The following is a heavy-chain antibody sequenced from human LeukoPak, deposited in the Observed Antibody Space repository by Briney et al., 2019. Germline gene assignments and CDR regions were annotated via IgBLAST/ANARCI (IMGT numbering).Heavy chain of an antibody. J-gene: IGHJ3*02. Sequence: SETLSLTCTVSGGSISSGGYYWSWIRQPPGKGLEWIGYIYHSGSTYYNPSLKSRVTISVDTSKNQFSLKLSSVTAADTAVYYCARDPLTGELEDAFDIWGQGTMVTVSS. CDR1: GGSISSGGYY. V-gene: IGHV4-30-2*01. CDR3: ARDPLTGELEDAFDI. CDR2: IYHSGST. D-gene: IGHD7-27*01.